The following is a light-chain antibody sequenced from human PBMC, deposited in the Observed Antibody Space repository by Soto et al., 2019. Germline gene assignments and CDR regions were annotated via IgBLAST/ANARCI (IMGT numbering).Light chain of an antibody. CDR3: ATWDDTLRTGV. J-gene: IGLJ3*02. CDR1: NSNIGSNA. Sequence: QSVLTQPPSVSGTPGQRVTISCSGSNSNIGSNAVNWYQQIPGTAPKLLIYNNNQRPSGVPDRFSGSKSGTSASLAISGLQSEDEADYPCATWDDTLRTGVFGGGTKLTVL. CDR2: NNN. V-gene: IGLV1-44*01.